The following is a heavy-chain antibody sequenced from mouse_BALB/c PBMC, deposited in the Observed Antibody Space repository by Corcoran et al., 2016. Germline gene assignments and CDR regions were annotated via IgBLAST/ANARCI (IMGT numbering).Heavy chain of an antibody. Sequence: EVQLQQSGAELVRPGALVKLSCKASGFNIKDYYMHWVKQRPEQGLEWIGWIDPENGNTIYDPKFQGKASITADTSSNTAYLQLSSLTSEDTAVYYCARWRRLLYAMDYWGKGTSVTVSS. CDR2: IDPENGNT. J-gene: IGHJ4*01. CDR3: ARWRRLLYAMDY. CDR1: GFNIKDYY. V-gene: IGHV14-1*02. D-gene: IGHD2-3*01.